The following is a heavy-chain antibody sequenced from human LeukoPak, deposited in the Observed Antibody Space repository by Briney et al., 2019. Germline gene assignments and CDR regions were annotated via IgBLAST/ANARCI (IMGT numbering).Heavy chain of an antibody. D-gene: IGHD3-10*01. J-gene: IGHJ5*02. CDR2: INPNSGGT. CDR1: GYTLTGYY. CDR3: ARPRITMVRGAPNNWFDP. Sequence: GASVKVSCKASGYTLTGYYMHWVRQAPGQGLEWMGWINPNSGGTNYAQKFQGRVTMTRDTSISTAYMELSRLRSDDTAVYYCARPRITMVRGAPNNWFDPWGQGTLVTVSS. V-gene: IGHV1-2*02.